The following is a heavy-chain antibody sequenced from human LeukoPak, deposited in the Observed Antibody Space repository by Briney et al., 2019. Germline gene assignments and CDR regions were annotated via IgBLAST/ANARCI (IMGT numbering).Heavy chain of an antibody. V-gene: IGHV3-9*01. J-gene: IGHJ4*02. CDR2: ISWNSGSI. CDR3: AKGTYSSVDGYFDY. D-gene: IGHD6-25*01. CDR1: GFTFDDYG. Sequence: GGSLRLSCAAAGFTFDDYGMSWVRQAPGKGLEWVSGISWNSGSIGYADSVKGRFTISRDNAKNSLYLQMNSLRAEDTALYYCAKGTYSSVDGYFDYWGQGTLVTVSS.